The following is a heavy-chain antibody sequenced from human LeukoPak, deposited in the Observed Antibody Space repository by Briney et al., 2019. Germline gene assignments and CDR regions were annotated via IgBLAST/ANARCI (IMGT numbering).Heavy chain of an antibody. J-gene: IGHJ4*02. CDR3: AREGLRVVDLNY. CDR1: GFTFSTYW. V-gene: IGHV3-74*01. CDR2: INSDGSST. D-gene: IGHD2-15*01. Sequence: GGSLRLSCAGSGFTFSTYWMSWVRQAPGKGLVWVSRINSDGSSTSYADSVKGRFTVSRDNAKNTLYLQMNSLRAEDTAVYYCAREGLRVVDLNYWGQGTLVTVSS.